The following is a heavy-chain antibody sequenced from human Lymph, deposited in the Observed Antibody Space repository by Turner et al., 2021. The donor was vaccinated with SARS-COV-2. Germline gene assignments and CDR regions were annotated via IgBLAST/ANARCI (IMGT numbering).Heavy chain of an antibody. V-gene: IGHV3-30*04. J-gene: IGHJ6*02. CDR3: ARYASGGYFYYGMDV. CDR2: ISYDGSNK. D-gene: IGHD3-10*01. Sequence: QGQLVESGGGVVQPGRSLRLSCAASGFTFSTYAIYWVRQAPGKGLEWVAVISYDGSNKYYAYSVKGRFTISRDNSKNTLYLQMNSLRAEDTAVYYCARYASGGYFYYGMDVWGQGTTVTVSS. CDR1: GFTFSTYA.